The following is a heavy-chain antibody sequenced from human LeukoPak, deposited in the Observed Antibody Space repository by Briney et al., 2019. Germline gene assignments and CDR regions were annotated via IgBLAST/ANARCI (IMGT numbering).Heavy chain of an antibody. CDR1: GFTFGDYA. D-gene: IGHD2-2*01. CDR2: LSWNSDSI. V-gene: IGHV3-9*01. CDR3: AKDQVPRGYYYYGMDV. Sequence: PGRSLRLSCAASGFTFGDYAMHWVRQAPGKGLEWVSGLSWNSDSIGYVDSVKGRFTISRDNAKNSLYLQMNSLRVEDTALYYCAKDQVPRGYYYYGMDVWGQGTTVTVSS. J-gene: IGHJ6*02.